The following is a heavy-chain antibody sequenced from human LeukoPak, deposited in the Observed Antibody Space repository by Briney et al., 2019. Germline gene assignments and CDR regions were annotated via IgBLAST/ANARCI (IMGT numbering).Heavy chain of an antibody. Sequence: SVKVSCKASGGTFSSYAISWVRQAPGQGLEWMGGIIPIFGTANYAQKFQGRVTITADESTSTAYMELSSLRSEDTAVYYCARRDYDFWSGYYTGMGYYMDVWAKGPRSPSP. CDR3: ARRDYDFWSGYYTGMGYYMDV. J-gene: IGHJ6*03. V-gene: IGHV1-69*13. CDR1: GGTFSSYA. CDR2: IIPIFGTA. D-gene: IGHD3-3*01.